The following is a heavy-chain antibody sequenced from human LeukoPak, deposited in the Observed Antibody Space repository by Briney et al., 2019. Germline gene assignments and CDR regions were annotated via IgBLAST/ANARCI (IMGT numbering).Heavy chain of an antibody. CDR2: IRSKTYGGTA. CDR3: TRDNFWRGYSHY. J-gene: IGHJ4*02. V-gene: IGHV3-49*04. D-gene: IGHD3-3*01. CDR1: GFTFGDYA. Sequence: PGGSLRLSCSASGFTFGDYAMTWVRQAPGKGLEWVGFIRSKTYGGTADYAASVKGRFTISRDDSKSIAYLQMNSLKTEDTAVYYCTRDNFWRGYSHYWGQGTLVTVSS.